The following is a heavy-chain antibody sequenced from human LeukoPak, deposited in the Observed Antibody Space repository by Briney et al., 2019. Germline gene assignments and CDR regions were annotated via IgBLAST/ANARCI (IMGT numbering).Heavy chain of an antibody. CDR2: INSDGINT. J-gene: IGHJ5*02. CDR1: GFTFSNYW. CDR3: ARDLGQYYDTSDNWFDP. V-gene: IGHV3-74*01. Sequence: PGGSLRLSCAASGFTFSNYWMHWVRHAPGKGLLWVSRINSDGINTSYADSVKGRFTISRENAKNTLNLQMNSLRAEDTAVYYCARDLGQYYDTSDNWFDPWGQGTLVTVSS. D-gene: IGHD3-22*01.